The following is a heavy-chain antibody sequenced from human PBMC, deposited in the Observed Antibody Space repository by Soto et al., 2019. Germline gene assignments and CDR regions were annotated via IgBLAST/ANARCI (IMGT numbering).Heavy chain of an antibody. CDR1: GFTFKSFA. CDR2: ISDDGSNQ. D-gene: IGHD1-26*01. J-gene: IGHJ4*02. CDR3: AKDLYSGSYSSYYFHH. Sequence: VGSLRLSCAASGFTFKSFAMHWVRQAPGKGLEWVAFISDDGSNQYFADSVTGRCTISRDNSENTVSLQIDSLRPGDTAVYYCAKDLYSGSYSSYYFHHWGQGILVTVSS. V-gene: IGHV3-30*18.